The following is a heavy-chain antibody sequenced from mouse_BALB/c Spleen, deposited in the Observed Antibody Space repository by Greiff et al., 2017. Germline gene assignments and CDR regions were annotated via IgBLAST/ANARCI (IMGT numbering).Heavy chain of an antibody. V-gene: IGHV14-4*02. CDR2: IDPENGDT. J-gene: IGHJ3*01. Sequence: VQLQQSGAELVRSGASVKLSCTASGFNIKDYYMHWVQQRPEQGLEWIGWIDPENGDTEYAPKFQGKATMTADTSSNTAYLQLSSLTSEDTAVYYCNAGYYGSSYVYWGQGTLVTVSA. D-gene: IGHD1-1*01. CDR3: NAGYYGSSYVY. CDR1: GFNIKDYY.